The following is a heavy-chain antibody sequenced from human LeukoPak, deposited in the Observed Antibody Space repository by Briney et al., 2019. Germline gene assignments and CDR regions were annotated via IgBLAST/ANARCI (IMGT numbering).Heavy chain of an antibody. CDR3: ARGDSSGYYYFDY. Sequence: SETLSLTCAVSGASISNSNGGSWVRQPPGKGVVWIWQIYHSGSTNYNPSLKSRASVSIDKSKNQFSLNLTSVTAADTAVYYCARGDSSGYYYFDYWGQGILVTVSS. J-gene: IGHJ4*02. CDR2: IYHSGST. V-gene: IGHV4-4*02. CDR1: GASISNSNG. D-gene: IGHD3-22*01.